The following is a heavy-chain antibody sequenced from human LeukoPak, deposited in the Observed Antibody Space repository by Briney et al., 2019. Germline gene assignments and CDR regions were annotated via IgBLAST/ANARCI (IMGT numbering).Heavy chain of an antibody. CDR2: ISWDGGST. J-gene: IGHJ4*02. D-gene: IGHD6-13*01. Sequence: GGSLRLSCAASGFTFDDYAMHWVRQAPGKGLEWVSLISWDGGSTYYADSVKGRFTNSRDNSKNSLYLQMNSLRAEDTALYYCAKDIRGSTSWYGLDYWGQGTLVTVSS. CDR1: GFTFDDYA. CDR3: AKDIRGSTSWYGLDY. V-gene: IGHV3-43D*03.